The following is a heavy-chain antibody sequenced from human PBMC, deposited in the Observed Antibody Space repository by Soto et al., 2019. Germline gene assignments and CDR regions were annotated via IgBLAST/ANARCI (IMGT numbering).Heavy chain of an antibody. CDR1: GYTFSSYS. CDR2: IYPDDSDT. CDR3: ASIGSSYNPFGY. V-gene: IGHV5-51*01. D-gene: IGHD2-15*01. Sequence: GESLKISCEGSGYTFSSYSIGWVRQMPGKGLEWMGIIYPDDSDTRYSPSFRGQVTISVDKSISRAYLQWSSLKASDSAMYFCASIGSSYNPFGYWGRGTLVTVSS. J-gene: IGHJ4*02.